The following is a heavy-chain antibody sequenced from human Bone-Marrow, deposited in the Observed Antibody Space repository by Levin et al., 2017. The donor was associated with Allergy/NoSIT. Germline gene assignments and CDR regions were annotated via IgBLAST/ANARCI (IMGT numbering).Heavy chain of an antibody. CDR1: GFTFSSYG. V-gene: IGHV3-30*18. J-gene: IGHJ2*01. CDR2: ISYDGSNK. Sequence: GGSLRLSCAASGFTFSSYGMHWVRQAPGKGLEWVAVISYDGSNKYYADSVKGRFTISRDNSKNTLYLQMNSLRAEDTAVYYCAKDGIYCSGGSCYSGRYFDLWGRGTLVTVSS. D-gene: IGHD2-15*01. CDR3: AKDGIYCSGGSCYSGRYFDL.